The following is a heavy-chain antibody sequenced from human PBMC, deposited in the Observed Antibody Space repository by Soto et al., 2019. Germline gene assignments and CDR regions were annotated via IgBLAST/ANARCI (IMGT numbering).Heavy chain of an antibody. D-gene: IGHD3-16*01. CDR3: GHRRGGGTIWDGGYFDY. CDR2: IYWDDDK. Sequence: QITLKESGPTLVEPGQTLTLTCSFSGFSLSTSGVGVGWIRQPPGKALEWLAVIYWDDDKRYNPSLKSRLTITKDTSNSQVVLKVTNMDPMDTATSYCGHRRGGGTIWDGGYFDYWGQGALVTVSS. J-gene: IGHJ4*02. V-gene: IGHV2-5*02. CDR1: GFSLSTSGVG.